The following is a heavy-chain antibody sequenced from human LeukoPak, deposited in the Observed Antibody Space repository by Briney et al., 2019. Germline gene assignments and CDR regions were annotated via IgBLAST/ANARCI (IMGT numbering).Heavy chain of an antibody. J-gene: IGHJ3*02. CDR3: ARALKEGWFGEFDAFDI. CDR2: IYHSGST. CDR1: GGSISSGGYS. V-gene: IGHV4-30-2*01. D-gene: IGHD3-10*01. Sequence: SETLSLTCAVSGGSISSGGYSWSWIRQPPGKGLEWIVYIYHSGSTYYNPSLKSRVTISVDRSKDQFSLKLSSVTAADTAVYYCARALKEGWFGEFDAFDIWGQGTMVTVSS.